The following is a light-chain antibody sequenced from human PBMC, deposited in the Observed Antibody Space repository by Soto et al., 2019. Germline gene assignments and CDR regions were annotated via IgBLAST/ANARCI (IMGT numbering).Light chain of an antibody. V-gene: IGKV3-11*02. CDR1: KTIGAY. J-gene: IGKJ2*01. CDR3: QQRSYWPQYT. CDR2: DAS. Sequence: VLTQSPATLSLSPGEKATLSCRASKTIGAYLAWYQHKPGQAPRLLIFDASHKASGVPPRFSGSGSGSDFTLTISSLEPEDFVIYYCQQRSYWPQYTFGQETKLEI.